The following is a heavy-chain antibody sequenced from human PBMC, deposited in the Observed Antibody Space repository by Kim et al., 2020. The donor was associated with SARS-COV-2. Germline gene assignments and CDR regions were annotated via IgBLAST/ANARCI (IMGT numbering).Heavy chain of an antibody. CDR3: AKSTGITMIVVVINDAFDI. V-gene: IGHV4-39*07. CDR1: GGSISSSSYY. D-gene: IGHD3-22*01. J-gene: IGHJ3*02. CDR2: IYYSGST. Sequence: SETLSLTCTVSGGSISSSSYYWGWIRQPPGKGLEWIGSIYYSGSTYYNPSLKSRVTISVDTSKNQFSLKLSSVTAADTAVYYCAKSTGITMIVVVINDAFDIWGQGTMVTVPS.